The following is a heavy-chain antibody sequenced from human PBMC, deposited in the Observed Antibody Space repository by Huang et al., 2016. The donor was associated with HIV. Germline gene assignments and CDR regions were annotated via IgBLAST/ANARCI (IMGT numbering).Heavy chain of an antibody. V-gene: IGHV1-3*01. J-gene: IGHJ5*02. Sequence: QVQLVQSGAEVKKPGASVKVSCKASGYTFSSYAIHWVRQAPGQRREWMGWINAGHGNTKFSQKFQERVTMTRGTSATTAYMEWSSLGSEDTAVYYGAKGGYCRSDSYSYNWFDPWGQGTLVIVSS. D-gene: IGHD2-15*01. CDR1: GYTFSSYA. CDR2: INAGHGNT. CDR3: AKGGYCRSDSYSYNWFDP.